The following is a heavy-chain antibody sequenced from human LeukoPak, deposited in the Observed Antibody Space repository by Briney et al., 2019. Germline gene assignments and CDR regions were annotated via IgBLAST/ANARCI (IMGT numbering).Heavy chain of an antibody. CDR3: AKGSKLVVITRDHYMAV. CDR2: ISRRGSTI. Sequence: GGSLRLSCAASGFTFSSYEMKWVRQAPGKGVEWVSYISRRGSTIYYADAVKGRFTISRDNSKNTLYLQMHSLRPGDTAVYYCAKGSKLVVITRDHYMAVWGKGTTVTISS. CDR1: GFTFSSYE. D-gene: IGHD3-22*01. V-gene: IGHV3-48*03. J-gene: IGHJ6*03.